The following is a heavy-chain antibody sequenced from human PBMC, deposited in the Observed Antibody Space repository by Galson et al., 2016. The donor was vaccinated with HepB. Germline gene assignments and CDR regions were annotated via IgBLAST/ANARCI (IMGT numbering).Heavy chain of an antibody. J-gene: IGHJ4*02. CDR3: ARGTAMANGDFEH. CDR2: IWSDGSNK. V-gene: IGHV3-33*01. D-gene: IGHD5-18*01. Sequence: SLRLSCAVSGITFSNYGIHWVRQAPGKGLKWVAVIWSDGSNKHSADSVKGRFTTSRDSSKNTLYLQMNSLRVEDTAVYYCARGTAMANGDFEHWGQGTLVTVSS. CDR1: GITFSNYG.